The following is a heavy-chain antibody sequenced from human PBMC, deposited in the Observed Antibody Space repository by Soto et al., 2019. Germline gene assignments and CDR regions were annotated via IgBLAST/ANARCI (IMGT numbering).Heavy chain of an antibody. CDR2: IYYSGNT. V-gene: IGHV4-61*03. D-gene: IGHD3-10*01. J-gene: IGHJ5*02. CDR3: ARDSVLDYYSRHRNPYWFDP. Sequence: SETLSLTCAVSGGSVGSGSYYWSWIRQPLGKGLEWIGYIYYSGNTDYNPSLRGRASISVNKAKNHFSLQLTSVTAADTAIYYCARDSVLDYYSRHRNPYWFDPWGQGTLVTVSS. CDR1: GGSVGSGSYY.